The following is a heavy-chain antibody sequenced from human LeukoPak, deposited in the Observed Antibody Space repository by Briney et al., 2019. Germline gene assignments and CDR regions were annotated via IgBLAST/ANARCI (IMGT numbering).Heavy chain of an antibody. CDR2: ISGSGGST. D-gene: IGHD3-22*01. J-gene: IGHJ4*02. CDR1: GFTFSSHA. Sequence: PGGSLRLSCAASGFTFSSHAMSWVRQAPGKGLEWVSAISGSGGSTYYADSVKGRFTISRDNSKNTLYLQMNSLRAEDTAVYYCAKDQKRRITMIVVVIRYFDYWGQGTLVTVSS. V-gene: IGHV3-23*01. CDR3: AKDQKRRITMIVVVIRYFDY.